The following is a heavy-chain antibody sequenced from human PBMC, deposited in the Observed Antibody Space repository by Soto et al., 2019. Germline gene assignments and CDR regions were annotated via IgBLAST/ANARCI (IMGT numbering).Heavy chain of an antibody. D-gene: IGHD6-19*01. CDR3: VRSRVFIAVAGMATYYYYYGMDV. V-gene: IGHV6-1*01. CDR1: GDSVSSGSAA. Sequence: PSQTLSLTCAISGDSVSSGSAAWNWIRQSPSRGLEWLGRTYYRSKWYNDYAVSVNGRITINPDTSKNHFSLQLNSVTPEDTAVYYCVRSRVFIAVAGMATYYYYYGMDVWGQGTTVTVSS. CDR2: TYYRSKWYN. J-gene: IGHJ6*02.